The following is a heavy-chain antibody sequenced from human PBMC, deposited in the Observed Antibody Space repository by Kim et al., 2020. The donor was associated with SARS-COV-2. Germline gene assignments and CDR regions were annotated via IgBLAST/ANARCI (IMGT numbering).Heavy chain of an antibody. J-gene: IGHJ4*02. CDR1: GYTFTSYD. Sequence: ASVKVSCKASGYTFTSYDINWVRQATGQGLEWMGWMNPNSGNTGYAQKFQGRVTMTRNTSISTAYMELSSLRSEDTAVYYCARGSWDYGDYVFDYWGQGTLVTVSS. D-gene: IGHD4-17*01. CDR3: ARGSWDYGDYVFDY. V-gene: IGHV1-8*01. CDR2: MNPNSGNT.